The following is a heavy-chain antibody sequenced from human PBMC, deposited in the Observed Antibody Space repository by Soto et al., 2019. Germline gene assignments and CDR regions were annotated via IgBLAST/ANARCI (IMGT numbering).Heavy chain of an antibody. Sequence: PGGSLRLSCAPSRCTASYNYMIWVRQVPGRGLEWVANIKQDGSAKYYVDFVKGRFTISRENAKNSLYLQMNSLRAEDTAVYYCAKGAGWLNDYWGQGTLVTVSS. J-gene: IGHJ4*02. CDR2: IKQDGSAK. CDR1: RCTASYNY. D-gene: IGHD5-12*01. V-gene: IGHV3-7*01. CDR3: AKGAGWLNDY.